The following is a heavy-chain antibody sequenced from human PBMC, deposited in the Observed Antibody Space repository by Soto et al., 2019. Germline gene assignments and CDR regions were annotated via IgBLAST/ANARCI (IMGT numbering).Heavy chain of an antibody. J-gene: IGHJ4*02. CDR3: ARSFKSGWYYFDY. D-gene: IGHD6-19*01. Sequence: GGSLRLSCAASGFTFSTYAIHWVRQAPGKGLEWAAFISYDGNNKNYADSVKGRFTISRDNSKNTVYLQMNSLTAEDTALYYCARSFKSGWYYFDYWGQGTLVTVSS. V-gene: IGHV3-30-3*01. CDR2: ISYDGNNK. CDR1: GFTFSTYA.